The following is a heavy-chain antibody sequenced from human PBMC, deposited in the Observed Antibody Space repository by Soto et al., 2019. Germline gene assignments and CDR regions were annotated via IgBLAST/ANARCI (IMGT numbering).Heavy chain of an antibody. V-gene: IGHV1-69*01. CDR1: GVSFNNNG. Sequence: QEQLVQSGAEVKKPGSSVKVSCKTSGVSFNNNGIGWVRQAPGHGLEWMGGVSPPFRTSNYARKFQGRISITADASTCTVNMELSSLTSEDTAQYYCARVLYYGPGSYSPYGMDVWGQGTTVTVSS. CDR2: VSPPFRTS. CDR3: ARVLYYGPGSYSPYGMDV. J-gene: IGHJ6*02. D-gene: IGHD3-10*01.